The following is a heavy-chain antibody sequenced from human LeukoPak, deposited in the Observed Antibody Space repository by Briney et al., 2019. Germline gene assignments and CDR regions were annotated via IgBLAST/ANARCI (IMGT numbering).Heavy chain of an antibody. CDR1: GFTFGSYY. CDR3: ARDTYYYNSSTFYHYYYGMDV. V-gene: IGHV3-74*01. CDR2: INSDGSYT. J-gene: IGHJ6*02. D-gene: IGHD3-22*01. Sequence: QPGGSLRLSCVSSGFTFGSYYMQWVRQTPGKGLVWVSRINSDGSYTTYADSVKGRFTISRDNAKNTVYLQMNSLRAEDTAVYYCARDTYYYNSSTFYHYYYGMDVWGQGTTVTVSS.